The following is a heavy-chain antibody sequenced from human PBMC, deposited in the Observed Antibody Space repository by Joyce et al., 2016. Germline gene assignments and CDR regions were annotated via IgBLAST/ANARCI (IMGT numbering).Heavy chain of an antibody. J-gene: IGHJ4*02. CDR2: INSGTTYK. V-gene: IGHV3-21*01. Sequence: EVHLVEPGGGLVKPGGSLRLSCAASGFTFSNYNMNWVRQAPGKGLEWVSSINSGTTYKYYADSVQGRFTISRDNAKNSLYLQMNSLRAEDTAVYYCARDLGYFDYWGQGTLVTVSS. CDR3: ARDLGYFDY. CDR1: GFTFSNYN.